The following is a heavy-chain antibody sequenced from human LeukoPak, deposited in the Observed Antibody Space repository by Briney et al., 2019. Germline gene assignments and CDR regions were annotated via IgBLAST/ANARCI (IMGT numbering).Heavy chain of an antibody. J-gene: IGHJ5*02. D-gene: IGHD6-19*01. CDR2: IYHSGST. CDR1: GYSISSGYY. Sequence: SETLSLTCAVSGYSISSGYYWGWIRQPPGKGLEWIGSIYHSGSTYYNPSLKSRVTISVDTSKNQFSLKLCSVTAADTAVYYCARMSYSSGWQYNWFDPWGQGTLVTVSS. V-gene: IGHV4-38-2*01. CDR3: ARMSYSSGWQYNWFDP.